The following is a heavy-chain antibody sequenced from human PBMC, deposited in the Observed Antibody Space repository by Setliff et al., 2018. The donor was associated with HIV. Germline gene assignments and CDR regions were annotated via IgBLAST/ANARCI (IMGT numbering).Heavy chain of an antibody. V-gene: IGHV3-15*01. Sequence: GGSLRLSCAASGFTFSYSWMNWVRQAPGKGLEWVGRIKSKIDGGTADYAAPVKGRFTISRDDSKQTLYLQMNGLRLEDTATYYCATVTRNTGYAGTFYFYMGVWGKGTTVTVSS. D-gene: IGHD5-12*01. CDR3: ATVTRNTGYAGTFYFYMGV. CDR2: IKSKIDGGTA. CDR1: GFTFSYSW. J-gene: IGHJ6*03.